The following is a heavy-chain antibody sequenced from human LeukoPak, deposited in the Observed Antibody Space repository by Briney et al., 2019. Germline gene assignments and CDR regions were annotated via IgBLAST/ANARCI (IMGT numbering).Heavy chain of an antibody. V-gene: IGHV4-59*01. J-gene: IGHJ4*02. CDR1: GGSISSYY. D-gene: IGHD1-26*01. CDR3: ARYSGNPTWFFDY. CDR2: IYDDGST. Sequence: SETLSLTCTVSGGSISSYYWSWIRQPPGKGLEWIGHIYDDGSTKYSPSLQSQLTLSVDTSKNHFSLKLSSVTAADTAVYYCARYSGNPTWFFDYWGQGSLVTVSS.